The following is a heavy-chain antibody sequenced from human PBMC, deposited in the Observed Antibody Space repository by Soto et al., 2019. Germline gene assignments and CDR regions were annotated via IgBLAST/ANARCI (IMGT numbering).Heavy chain of an antibody. V-gene: IGHV4-61*01. CDR3: ARDVGGEATRFSTLNNWFDP. Sequence: SETLSLTCTVSGGSVSSGSYYWSWIRQPPGKGLEWIGYIYYSGSTNYNPSLKSRVTISVDTSKNQFSLKLSSVTAADTAVYYCARDVGGEATRFSTLNNWFDPWGQGTLVTVSS. CDR2: IYYSGST. D-gene: IGHD3-16*01. J-gene: IGHJ5*02. CDR1: GGSVSSGSYY.